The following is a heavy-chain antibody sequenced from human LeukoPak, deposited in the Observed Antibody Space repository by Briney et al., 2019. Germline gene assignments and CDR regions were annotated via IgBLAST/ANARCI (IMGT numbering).Heavy chain of an antibody. D-gene: IGHD2-15*01. CDR3: ARDRVAPFDY. V-gene: IGHV3-7*01. Sequence: PGGSLRLSCAASGFTFSRHWMSWVRQDPGKGLEWVANIKEDGSEKYCVDSVKGRFTISRDNAKNSLYLQMNSLRAEDTAVYYCARDRVAPFDYWGQGTLVTVSS. CDR2: IKEDGSEK. CDR1: GFTFSRHW. J-gene: IGHJ4*02.